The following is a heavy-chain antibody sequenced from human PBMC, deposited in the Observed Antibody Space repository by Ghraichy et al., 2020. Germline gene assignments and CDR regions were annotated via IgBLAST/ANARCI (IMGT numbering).Heavy chain of an antibody. Sequence: GGSLRLSCAASGFTFSSYWMSWVRQAPGKGLEWVANIKQDGIEKYYVDSVKGRFTISRDNAKNSLYLQMNSLRAEDTAVYYCARQGYGSGSYYNEEGGSVGYFDYWGQGTLVTVSS. CDR2: IKQDGIEK. D-gene: IGHD3-10*01. CDR1: GFTFSSYW. CDR3: ARQGYGSGSYYNEEGGSVGYFDY. V-gene: IGHV3-7*03. J-gene: IGHJ4*02.